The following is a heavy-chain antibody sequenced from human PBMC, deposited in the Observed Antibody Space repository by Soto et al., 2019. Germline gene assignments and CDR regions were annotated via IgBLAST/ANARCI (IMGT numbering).Heavy chain of an antibody. Sequence: PSETLSLTCSVSRAFIDSGGFYYSWIRQPPGKGLEWLGYIFHSGSTLYNPSLRGRLTLSADTSRNQLSLHLTSVTAADTAVYYCVRGGIAGHRFDPWGQG. V-gene: IGHV4-31*03. J-gene: IGHJ5*02. CDR2: IFHSGST. D-gene: IGHD2-15*01. CDR1: RAFIDSGGFY. CDR3: VRGGIAGHRFDP.